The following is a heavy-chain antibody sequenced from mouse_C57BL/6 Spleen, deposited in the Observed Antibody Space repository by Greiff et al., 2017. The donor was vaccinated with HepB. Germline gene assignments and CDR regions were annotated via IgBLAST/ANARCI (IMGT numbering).Heavy chain of an antibody. D-gene: IGHD1-1*01. CDR3: ARGYYGTQLHWYFDV. CDR1: GYSITSGYD. J-gene: IGHJ1*03. Sequence: EVQLQESGPGMVKPSQSLSLTCTVTGYSITSGYDWHWIRHFPGNKLEWMGYISYSGSTNYNPSLKSRISITHDTSKNHFFLKLNSVTTEDTATYYCARGYYGTQLHWYFDVWGTGTTVTVSS. V-gene: IGHV3-1*01. CDR2: ISYSGST.